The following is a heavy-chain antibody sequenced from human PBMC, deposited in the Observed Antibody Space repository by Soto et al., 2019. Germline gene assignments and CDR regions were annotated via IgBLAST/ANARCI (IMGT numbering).Heavy chain of an antibody. V-gene: IGHV1-8*01. CDR1: GYTFTSYD. CDR3: ARGAMGSGWRRGDVRDWFDP. Sequence: QVQLVQPGVEVKKPEASVKVSCKASGYTFTSYDINWVRQATGQGLEWMGWMNPNSGDTGPVQKFQGRVTMTRDTSTSTAYLEVSSLTAEDTAVYYCARGAMGSGWRRGDVRDWFDPWGQGTLVTVSS. D-gene: IGHD6-19*01. CDR2: MNPNSGDT. J-gene: IGHJ5*02.